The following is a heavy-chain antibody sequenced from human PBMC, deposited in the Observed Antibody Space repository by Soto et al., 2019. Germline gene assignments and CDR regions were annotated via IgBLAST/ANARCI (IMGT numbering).Heavy chain of an antibody. CDR3: AMDLGHGGRGAFDI. CDR2: ISYDGSNK. J-gene: IGHJ3*02. Sequence: QVQLVESGGGVVQPGRSLRLSCAASGFTFSSYGMHWVRQAPGKGLEWVALISYDGSNKYYADSVKGRFTISRDNSKNTLYLELNSLRTEDTAGYYCAMDLGHGGRGAFDIWGQGTMVTVSS. D-gene: IGHD7-27*01. V-gene: IGHV3-30*03. CDR1: GFTFSSYG.